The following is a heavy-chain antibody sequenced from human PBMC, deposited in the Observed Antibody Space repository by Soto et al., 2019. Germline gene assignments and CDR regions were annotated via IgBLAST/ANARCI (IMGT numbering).Heavy chain of an antibody. CDR2: INPNSGGS. CDR1: GYTFTGYY. V-gene: IGHV1-2*02. J-gene: IGHJ5*02. Sequence: ASVKVSCKASGYTFTGYYMHWVRQAPGQGPEWMGWINPNSGGSNYAQKFQVRVAMTRDPSTSTVYMELSRLRSDDTAVYYCARAPSHKCFEPWGQGTLLTVSS. CDR3: ARAPSHKCFEP.